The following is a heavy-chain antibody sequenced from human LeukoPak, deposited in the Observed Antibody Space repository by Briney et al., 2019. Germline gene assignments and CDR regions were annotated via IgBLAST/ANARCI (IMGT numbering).Heavy chain of an antibody. Sequence: GASVKVSCKASGYTFTRYDINWMRQATGQGLEWMGWMNPNSGNTGYAQKFQGRVTITWNTSISTAYMELSSLRSDDTAVYYCAREGIAAADTNWFDPWGQGTLVTVSS. CDR1: GYTFTRYD. CDR2: MNPNSGNT. D-gene: IGHD6-13*01. CDR3: AREGIAAADTNWFDP. J-gene: IGHJ5*02. V-gene: IGHV1-8*03.